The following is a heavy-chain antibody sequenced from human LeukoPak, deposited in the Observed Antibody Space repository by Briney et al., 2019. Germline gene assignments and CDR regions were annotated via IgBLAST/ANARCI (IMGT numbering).Heavy chain of an antibody. J-gene: IGHJ4*02. V-gene: IGHV3-23*01. Sequence: LTGGSLRLSCAASGFTFSSSAMSWVRQAPGKGLEWVSTISGSGGSTYYADSVKGRFTISRDNSKNTLYLQMNSLRAEDTAVYYCARDRRYIRQNPSLPDYWGQGTLVTVSS. CDR1: GFTFSSSA. D-gene: IGHD6-13*01. CDR3: ARDRRYIRQNPSLPDY. CDR2: ISGSGGST.